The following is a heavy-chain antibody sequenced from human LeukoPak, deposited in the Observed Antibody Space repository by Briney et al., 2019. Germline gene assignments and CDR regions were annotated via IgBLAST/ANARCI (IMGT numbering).Heavy chain of an antibody. J-gene: IGHJ4*02. V-gene: IGHV3-15*01. CDR2: IKSKADGGTT. Sequence: GGSLRLSCAASGFAFTNAWMNWVSQAPGKGLEWVGRIKSKADGGTTTYAAPVRGRFTISRDDSKNMLYLQMISLKTEDTAVYYCTTASYDYYDSSGYSFGGFWGQGTLVTVSS. D-gene: IGHD3-22*01. CDR1: GFAFTNAW. CDR3: TTASYDYYDSSGYSFGGF.